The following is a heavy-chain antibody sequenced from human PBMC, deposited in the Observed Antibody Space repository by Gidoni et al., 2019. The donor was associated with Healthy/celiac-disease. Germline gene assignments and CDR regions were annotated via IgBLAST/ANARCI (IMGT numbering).Heavy chain of an antibody. J-gene: IGHJ4*02. Sequence: QVQLVQSGAEVKKPGSSVKHSCKAAGGTVSSYAISWVRQAPGQGLEWMGRIIPILGIANYAQKFQGRVTITADKSTSTAYMGLSSLRSEDTAVYYCACCIVGATKALYYFDYWGQGTLVTVSS. CDR3: ACCIVGATKALYYFDY. V-gene: IGHV1-69*04. D-gene: IGHD1-26*01. CDR1: GGTVSSYA. CDR2: IIPILGIA.